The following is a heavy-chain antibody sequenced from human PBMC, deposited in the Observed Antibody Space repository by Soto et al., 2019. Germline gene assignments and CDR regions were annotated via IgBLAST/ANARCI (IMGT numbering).Heavy chain of an antibody. CDR1: SGRMSVTNVF. J-gene: IGHJ4*02. V-gene: IGHV4-39*01. CDR3: ARITGRHLDY. D-gene: IGHD1-20*01. CDR2: IDYSGTA. Sequence: PSETMSLTCTVCSGRMSVTNVFWALVRQPPGKGLEWIGNIDYSGTAYFSPSLATRVTFHVDTSKNQFSLTLYSVTAADTAVYYCARITGRHLDYWGQGILVTVSS.